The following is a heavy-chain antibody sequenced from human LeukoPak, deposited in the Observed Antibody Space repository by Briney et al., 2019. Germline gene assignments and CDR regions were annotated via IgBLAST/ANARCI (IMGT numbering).Heavy chain of an antibody. CDR2: ISSSSSYI. J-gene: IGHJ1*01. V-gene: IGHV3-21*01. CDR3: APGGYGSGSYYFQH. D-gene: IGHD3-10*01. CDR1: GFTFSSYS. Sequence: GGSLRLSCAASGFTFSSYSMNWVRQAPGKGLEWVSSISSSSSYIYYADSEKGRFTISRDNAKNSLYLQMNSLRAEDTAVYYCAPGGYGSGSYYFQHWGQGTLVTVSS.